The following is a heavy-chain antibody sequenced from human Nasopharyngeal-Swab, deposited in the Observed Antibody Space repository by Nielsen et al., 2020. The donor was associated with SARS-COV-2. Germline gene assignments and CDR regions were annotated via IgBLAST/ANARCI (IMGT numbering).Heavy chain of an antibody. CDR3: ARDIPYQEGGMDV. CDR1: GFTFSSYE. Sequence: GGSLRLSCAASGFTFSSYEMNWVRQAPGKGLEWVSYISSSGSTIYYADSVKGRFIISRDNAKNSLYLQMNSLRAEDTAVYYCARDIPYQEGGMDVWGQGTTVTVSS. V-gene: IGHV3-48*03. D-gene: IGHD2-21*01. CDR2: ISSSGSTI. J-gene: IGHJ6*02.